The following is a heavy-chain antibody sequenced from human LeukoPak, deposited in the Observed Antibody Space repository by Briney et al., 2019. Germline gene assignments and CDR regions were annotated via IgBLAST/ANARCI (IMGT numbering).Heavy chain of an antibody. CDR3: AKDGGYSNYAFGL. J-gene: IGHJ3*01. D-gene: IGHD4-11*01. CDR2: IYYDGSKE. Sequence: GGSLRLSCAASGFTFSSYGMHWVRQAPGKGLEWVTLIYYDGSKEYYADSVNGRFTISRDNSKNTLYLQMNSLRVEDTAVYYCAKDGGYSNYAFGLWGQGTMVTVSS. CDR1: GFTFSSYG. V-gene: IGHV3-33*06.